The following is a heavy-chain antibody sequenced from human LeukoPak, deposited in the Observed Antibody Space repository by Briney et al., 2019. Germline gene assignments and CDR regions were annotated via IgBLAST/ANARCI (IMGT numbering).Heavy chain of an antibody. J-gene: IGHJ4*02. V-gene: IGHV4-4*02. CDR3: ARSYWTGYHHLDF. Sequence: SETLSPTCAVSGGSISSSYWWTWVRQPPGKGLEWIGEIYHSGSTNYNPSLKSRLTISVDKSKNQFSLKLSSVTAADTAVYYCARSYWTGYHHLDFWGQGTLVTVSS. CDR1: GGSISSSYW. D-gene: IGHD3/OR15-3a*01. CDR2: IYHSGST.